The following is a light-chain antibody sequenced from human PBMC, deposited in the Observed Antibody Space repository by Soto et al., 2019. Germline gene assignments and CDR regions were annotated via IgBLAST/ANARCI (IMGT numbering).Light chain of an antibody. V-gene: IGKV3-15*01. Sequence: EIVMTQSPVTLSVFPWERATLSCRASQSAGATVAWYHQRPGQAPRLLISGASTRATGVPARVSASGSGTAFTLTITSLQSDDFGVYYCQQYADWPTTFGQGTRVEIK. CDR2: GAS. CDR1: QSAGAT. J-gene: IGKJ1*01. CDR3: QQYADWPTT.